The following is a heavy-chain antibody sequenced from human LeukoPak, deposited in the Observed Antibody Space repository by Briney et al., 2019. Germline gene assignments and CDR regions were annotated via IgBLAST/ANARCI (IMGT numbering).Heavy chain of an antibody. Sequence: GESLKISCKGSGYSFTSYWIGWVRQMPWKGLEWMGIIYPGDSDTRYSPSFQGQVTISADKSISTAYLQWSSLKASDTAMYYCARQKGYCSSTSCRRDYYYYYGMDVWGQGTTVTVSS. CDR2: IYPGDSDT. V-gene: IGHV5-51*01. CDR1: GYSFTSYW. J-gene: IGHJ6*02. D-gene: IGHD2-2*01. CDR3: ARQKGYCSSTSCRRDYYYYYGMDV.